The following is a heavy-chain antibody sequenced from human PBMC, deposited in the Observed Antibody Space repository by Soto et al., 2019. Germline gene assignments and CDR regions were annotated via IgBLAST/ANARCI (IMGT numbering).Heavy chain of an antibody. J-gene: IGHJ4*02. D-gene: IGHD1-26*01. CDR3: ARVHNGWELLRHHFDY. Sequence: QVQLVQSGAEVKKPGASVKVSCKASGYTFTSYDINWVRQATGQGLEWMGWMNPNSGNTGYAQKFQGRVTMTRNTSISTAYMELSSLRSEDTAVYYCARVHNGWELLRHHFDYWGQGTLVTVSS. CDR1: GYTFTSYD. CDR2: MNPNSGNT. V-gene: IGHV1-8*01.